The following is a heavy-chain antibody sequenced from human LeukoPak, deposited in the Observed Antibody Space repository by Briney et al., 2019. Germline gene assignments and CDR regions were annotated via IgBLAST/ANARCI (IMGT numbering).Heavy chain of an antibody. Sequence: SETLSLTCTVSGGSISSHYWSWIRQPPGKGLEWIGYIYYSGSTNYNPSLKGRVTISVDTSKNQFSLKLSSVTAADTAVYYCARARFGELPYYWGQGTLVTVSS. CDR2: IYYSGST. V-gene: IGHV4-59*11. J-gene: IGHJ4*02. CDR3: ARARFGELPYY. D-gene: IGHD3-10*01. CDR1: GGSISSHY.